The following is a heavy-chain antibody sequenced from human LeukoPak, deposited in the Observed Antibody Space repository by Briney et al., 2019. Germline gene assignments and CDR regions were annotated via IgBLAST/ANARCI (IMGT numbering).Heavy chain of an antibody. CDR3: ARGGGITMVRGVPYYYYYYMDV. CDR2: IIPIFGTA. CDR1: GYTFTSYG. V-gene: IGHV1-69*13. J-gene: IGHJ6*03. D-gene: IGHD3-10*01. Sequence: ASVKVSCKASGYTFTSYGISWVRQAPGQGLEWMGGIIPIFGTANYAQKFQGRVTITADESTSTAYMELSSLRSEDTAVYYCARGGGITMVRGVPYYYYYYMDVWGKGTTVTISS.